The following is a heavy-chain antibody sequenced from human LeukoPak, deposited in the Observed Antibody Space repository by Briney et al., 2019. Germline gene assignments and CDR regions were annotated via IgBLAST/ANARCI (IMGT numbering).Heavy chain of an antibody. CDR3: ATDYGVAWAGSVDY. V-gene: IGHV3-23*01. D-gene: IGHD4-17*01. CDR2: ITNSGGST. CDR1: GFTFSSYA. J-gene: IGHJ4*02. Sequence: GGSLRLSCEASGFTFSSYAMTWVRQAPGKGLEWVSAITNSGGSTDYADSVKGRFTISRDNSKNTLYLQMNSLRAEDTAVYYCATDYGVAWAGSVDYWGQGTLVTVSS.